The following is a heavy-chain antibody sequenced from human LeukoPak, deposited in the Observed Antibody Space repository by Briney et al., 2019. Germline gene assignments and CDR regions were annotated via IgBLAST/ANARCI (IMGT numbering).Heavy chain of an antibody. CDR1: GFTFSSYW. CDR2: ISGSGGST. V-gene: IGHV3-23*01. D-gene: IGHD3-22*01. CDR3: AKGSITMIVEFDY. J-gene: IGHJ4*02. Sequence: GGSLRLSCAASGFTFSSYWMHWVRQAPGKGLEWVSAISGSGGSTYYADSVKGRFTISRDNSKNTLYLQMNSLRAEDTAVYYCAKGSITMIVEFDYWGQGTLVTVSS.